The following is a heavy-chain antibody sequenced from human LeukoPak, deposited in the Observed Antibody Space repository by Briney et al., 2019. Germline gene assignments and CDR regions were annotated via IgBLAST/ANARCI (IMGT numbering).Heavy chain of an antibody. D-gene: IGHD2-2*02. V-gene: IGHV4-34*01. CDR1: GGSFSGYY. Sequence: KPSETLSLTCAVYGGSFSGYYWSWTRQPPGKGLEWIGEINHSGSTNYNPSLKSRVTISVDTSKNQFSLKLSSVTAADTAVYYCARGLGSGSVVPAAIRHWFDPWGQGTLVTVSS. J-gene: IGHJ5*02. CDR2: INHSGST. CDR3: ARGLGSGSVVPAAIRHWFDP.